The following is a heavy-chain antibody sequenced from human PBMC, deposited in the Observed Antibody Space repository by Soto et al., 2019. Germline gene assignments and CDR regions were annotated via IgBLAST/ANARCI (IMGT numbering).Heavy chain of an antibody. CDR2: FIPAYRTL. J-gene: IGHJ4*02. D-gene: IGHD3-3*01. V-gene: IGHV1-69*01. CDR3: ATGVIWIGYFTVDS. CDR1: GGSFGNSA. Sequence: QVLLVQSGAEVKKPGSSVKISCKASGGSFGNSAINWVRQTPGQGLEWLGGFIPAYRTLNFAQKFKGMVTITADESTGTAFMTLSGLASNDTAVYYCATGVIWIGYFTVDSWGQGTRVTVSS.